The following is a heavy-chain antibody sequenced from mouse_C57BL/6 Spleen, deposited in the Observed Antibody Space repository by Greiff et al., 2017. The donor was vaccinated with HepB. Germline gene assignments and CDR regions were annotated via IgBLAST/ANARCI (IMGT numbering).Heavy chain of an antibody. V-gene: IGHV2-5*01. J-gene: IGHJ4*01. Sequence: VMLVESGPGLVQPSQSLSITCTVSGFSLTSYGVHWVRQSPGKGLEWLGVIWRGGSTDYNAAFMSRLSITKDNSKSQVFFKMNSLQADDTAIYYCAKSGKDYDVGIYAMDYWGQGTSVTVSS. CDR1: GFSLTSYG. CDR3: AKSGKDYDVGIYAMDY. D-gene: IGHD2-4*01. CDR2: IWRGGST.